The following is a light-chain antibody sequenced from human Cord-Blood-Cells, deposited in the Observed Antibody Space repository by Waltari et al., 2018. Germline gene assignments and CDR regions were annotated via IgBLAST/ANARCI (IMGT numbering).Light chain of an antibody. CDR2: GAS. Sequence: IVLTQPPGTLSLSPGERATLPCRASQSVSSRYLAWYQQKPGQAPRLLSYGASSRATGIPDRFSGSGSGTDFTLTISRLEPEDFAVYYCQQYGSSPRYSFGQGTKLEIK. J-gene: IGKJ2*03. CDR1: QSVSSRY. CDR3: QQYGSSPRYS. V-gene: IGKV3-20*01.